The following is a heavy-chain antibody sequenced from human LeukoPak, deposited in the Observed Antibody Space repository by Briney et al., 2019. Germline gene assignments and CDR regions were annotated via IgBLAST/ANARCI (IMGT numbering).Heavy chain of an antibody. J-gene: IGHJ4*02. D-gene: IGHD2-15*01. CDR1: GFTFSSYG. Sequence: GGSLRLSCAASGFTFSSYGMHWVRQAPGKGLEWVAFIQFDGSEKFYADSVKGRFTISRDNSKNTLYLQMNSLRLDDTSVYYCAEDQRLQPFHYWGQGTLVTVSS. V-gene: IGHV3-30*02. CDR2: IQFDGSEK. CDR3: AEDQRLQPFHY.